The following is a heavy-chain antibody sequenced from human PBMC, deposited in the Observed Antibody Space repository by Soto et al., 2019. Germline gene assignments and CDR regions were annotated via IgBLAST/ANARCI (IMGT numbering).Heavy chain of an antibody. J-gene: IGHJ4*01. Sequence: PSQTLSLTCAITGDSVSSNSAGLSWVRQSPSRCLEWLGRTYYSSKWYYEYAVSVRGRITINPDTSKNQYSLQLNSVTPEDTAVYFCARGEQYSGRNFDYSGPGTLVTVSS. D-gene: IGHD1-26*01. V-gene: IGHV6-1*01. CDR3: ARGEQYSGRNFDY. CDR1: GDSVSSNSAG. CDR2: TYYSSKWYY.